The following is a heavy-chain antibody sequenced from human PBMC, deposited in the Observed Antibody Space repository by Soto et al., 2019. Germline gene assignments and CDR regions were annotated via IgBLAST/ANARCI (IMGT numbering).Heavy chain of an antibody. CDR2: IYYTGST. CDR1: GASIRSGDYY. CDR3: ARIEMASIK. J-gene: IGHJ4*02. Sequence: SETLSLTCSVSGASIRSGDYYWSWLRQSPGKGLEWIGHIYYTGSTFYSPSLKSRLTISLDTSKNQFSLDLRSVTAADTAMYYCARIEMASIKWGRGTLVTV. V-gene: IGHV4-30-4*08.